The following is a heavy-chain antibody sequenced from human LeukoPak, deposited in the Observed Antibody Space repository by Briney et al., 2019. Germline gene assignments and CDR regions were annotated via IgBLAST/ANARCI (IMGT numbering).Heavy chain of an antibody. J-gene: IGHJ4*02. Sequence: GGSLRLSCVASGFTFNNIWMDWVRQAPGKGLEWVASIKPDGSQKDYVDSVKGRFTISRDNGKNSLYLQLNSLRAEDTAVYYCATDRGLASFDNWGQGTLVTVSS. V-gene: IGHV3-7*01. CDR2: IKPDGSQK. CDR1: GFTFNNIW. CDR3: ATDRGLASFDN.